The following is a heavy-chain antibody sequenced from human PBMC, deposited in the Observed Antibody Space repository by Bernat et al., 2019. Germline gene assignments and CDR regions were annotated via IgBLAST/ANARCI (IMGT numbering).Heavy chain of an antibody. CDR2: IKEDGSEK. Sequence: EVQLVESGGGLVQPGGSLRLSCAASGFTFTSYWMTWVRQTPGKGLEWVANIKEDGSEKYYLDSVKGRFTIYRDNAKNSLYLQMNSLRVEDTAVYYCVRQYSDGWYAGYWGPGTLVTVSS. V-gene: IGHV3-7*03. CDR1: GFTFTSYW. D-gene: IGHD6-19*01. J-gene: IGHJ4*02. CDR3: VRQYSDGWYAGY.